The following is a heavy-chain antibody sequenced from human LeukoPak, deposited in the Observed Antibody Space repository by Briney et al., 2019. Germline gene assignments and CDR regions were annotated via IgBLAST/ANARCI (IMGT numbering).Heavy chain of an antibody. D-gene: IGHD2-2*01. J-gene: IGHJ4*02. CDR2: ISSSGSTK. Sequence: GGSLRLSCAASGFTFSSYEMNWVRQAPGKGLEWVSYISSSGSTKYYADSVKGRFTISRDNAKNSLYVQMNSLRAEDTAVYYCARETDSTLFDYWGQGTLVTVS. CDR1: GFTFSSYE. CDR3: ARETDSTLFDY. V-gene: IGHV3-48*03.